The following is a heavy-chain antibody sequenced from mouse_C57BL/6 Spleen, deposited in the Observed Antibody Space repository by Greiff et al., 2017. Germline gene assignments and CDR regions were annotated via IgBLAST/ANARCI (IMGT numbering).Heavy chain of an antibody. CDR2: LDPNSGGT. CDR1: GYNFTSYW. Sequence: QVQLQQPGAELVKPGASVKLSCKASGYNFTSYWLHWVKQRPGRGLAWIGRLDPNSGGTTYNEKFKSQATLTVDKPSSTAYMQRSSLTYEDSAVYYCARYYMITTGFAYWGQGTLVTVSS. CDR3: ARYYMITTGFAY. V-gene: IGHV1-72*01. D-gene: IGHD2-4*01. J-gene: IGHJ3*01.